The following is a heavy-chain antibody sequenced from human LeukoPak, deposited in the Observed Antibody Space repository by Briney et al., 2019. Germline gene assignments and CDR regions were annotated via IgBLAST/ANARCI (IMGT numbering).Heavy chain of an antibody. CDR2: IYYSGST. CDR1: GGSISSNSYY. Sequence: KPSETLSLTCTVSGGSISSNSYYWGWIRQPPGKGLEWIGSIYYSGSTYYNPSLKSRVTISADTSKNQFSLKLSSVTAADTAVYYCARQGRGYGGTFDYWGQGTLVTVSS. V-gene: IGHV4-39*07. D-gene: IGHD3-16*01. J-gene: IGHJ4*02. CDR3: ARQGRGYGGTFDY.